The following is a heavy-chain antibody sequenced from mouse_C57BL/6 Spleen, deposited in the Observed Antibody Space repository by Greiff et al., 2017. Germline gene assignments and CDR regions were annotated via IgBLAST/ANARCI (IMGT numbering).Heavy chain of an antibody. Sequence: QVQLQQPGTELVKPGASVKLSCKASGYTFTSYWMHWVKQRPGQGLEWIGNINPSNGGTNYNEKFKNKATLTVDKSSSTAYMQLSSLTSEDSAVYYCARSRSNYEGYYAMDYWGQGTSVTVSS. CDR2: INPSNGGT. J-gene: IGHJ4*01. D-gene: IGHD2-5*01. CDR3: ARSRSNYEGYYAMDY. V-gene: IGHV1-53*01. CDR1: GYTFTSYW.